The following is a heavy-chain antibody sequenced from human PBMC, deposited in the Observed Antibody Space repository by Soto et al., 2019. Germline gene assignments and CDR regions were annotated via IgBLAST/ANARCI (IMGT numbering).Heavy chain of an antibody. V-gene: IGHV3-7*01. CDR3: ARQRGCDY. D-gene: IGHD1-1*01. CDR1: GFTFNGYS. J-gene: IGHJ4*02. CDR2: IKQDGSEK. Sequence: EVQLVESGGGLVQPGGSLRLSCAASGFTFNGYSMSWVRQAPGKGLEWVANIKQDGSEKYYVASVKGRFTISRDNAKNSVYLQMNSLRADDTAVYYCARQRGCDYWGQGTLVTVSS.